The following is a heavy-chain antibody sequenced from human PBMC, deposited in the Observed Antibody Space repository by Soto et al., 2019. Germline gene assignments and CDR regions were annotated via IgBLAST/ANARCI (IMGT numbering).Heavy chain of an antibody. V-gene: IGHV4-31*03. CDR1: GGSVSVGGYY. CDR2: TQYSGST. D-gene: IGHD2-15*01. CDR3: ARDRSGYSSGFVRHFDY. Sequence: PSETLSLTCSVSGGSVSVGGYYWTWIRQLPGKGLEWIGNTQYSGSTSYNPSLKSRLTISLDTSKNQFSLILTSVSAADTAFFHCARDRSGYSSGFVRHFDYWGQGTPVTVSS. J-gene: IGHJ4*01.